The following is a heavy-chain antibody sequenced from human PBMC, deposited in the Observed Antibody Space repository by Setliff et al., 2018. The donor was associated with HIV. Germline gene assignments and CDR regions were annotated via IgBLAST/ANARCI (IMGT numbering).Heavy chain of an antibody. CDR2: INHSGNTGGT. CDR3: AREKNDYNNYYFDY. D-gene: IGHD4-4*01. V-gene: IGHV4-34*01. CDR1: GGSFSDHY. J-gene: IGHJ4*02. Sequence: SETLSLTCAVYGGSFSDHYCNWIRQAPGKGLEWIGEINHSGNTGGTNYNPSLKSRVAILLDTSKSQFSLRLTSVTAADTAVYYCAREKNDYNNYYFDYWGQGTLVTVSS.